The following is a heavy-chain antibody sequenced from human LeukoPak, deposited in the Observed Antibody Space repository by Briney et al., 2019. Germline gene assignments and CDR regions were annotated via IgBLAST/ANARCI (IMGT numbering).Heavy chain of an antibody. CDR2: MNPNSGNT. V-gene: IGHV1-8*03. Sequence: ASVKVSCKASGYTFTGYYMHWVRQATGQGLEWMGWMNPNSGNTGYAQKFQGRVTITRNTSISTAYMELSSLRSEDTAVYYCARGLYSSGWYVDYWGQGTLVTVSS. CDR3: ARGLYSSGWYVDY. CDR1: GYTFTGYY. J-gene: IGHJ4*02. D-gene: IGHD6-19*01.